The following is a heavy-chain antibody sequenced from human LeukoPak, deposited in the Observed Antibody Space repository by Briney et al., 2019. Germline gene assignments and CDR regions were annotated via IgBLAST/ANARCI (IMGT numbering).Heavy chain of an antibody. D-gene: IGHD6-19*01. V-gene: IGHV3-15*01. CDR2: IKSKTDGGTT. Sequence: GGSLRLSCAASGFTFSNAWMSWVRQAPGKGLEWVGRIKSKTDGGTTDYAAPVKGRFTISRDDSENTLYLQMNSLKTEDTAVYYCTTPISSGWYYFDYWGQGTLVTVSS. CDR1: GFTFSNAW. J-gene: IGHJ4*02. CDR3: TTPISSGWYYFDY.